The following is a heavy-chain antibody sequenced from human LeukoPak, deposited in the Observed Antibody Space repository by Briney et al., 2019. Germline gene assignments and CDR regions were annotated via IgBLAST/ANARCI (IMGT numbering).Heavy chain of an antibody. CDR2: IRSKTNNYAT. J-gene: IGHJ6*03. V-gene: IGHV3-73*01. CDR3: TTGSLFYYYMDV. CDR1: GFTFSGSA. Sequence: PGGSLRLSCAASGFTFSGSAMHWVRQASGKGLEWVGRIRSKTNNYATEYAASVKGRFTISRDDSKNTAYLQMNSLKIEDTAVYYCTTGSLFYYYMDVWGKGTTVTVSS.